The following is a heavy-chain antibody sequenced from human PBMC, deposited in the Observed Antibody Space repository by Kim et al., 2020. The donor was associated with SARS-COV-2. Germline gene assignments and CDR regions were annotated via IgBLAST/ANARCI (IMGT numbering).Heavy chain of an antibody. V-gene: IGHV3-23*01. D-gene: IGHD4-17*01. J-gene: IGHJ4*02. Sequence: GGSLRLSCAASGFTFSSYAMSWVRQAPGKGLEWVSAISGSGGSTYYADSVKGRFTISRDNSKNTLYLQMNSLRAEDTAVYYCARTGGPDYGDYAFDYWGQGTLVTVSS. CDR3: ARTGGPDYGDYAFDY. CDR1: GFTFSSYA. CDR2: ISGSGGST.